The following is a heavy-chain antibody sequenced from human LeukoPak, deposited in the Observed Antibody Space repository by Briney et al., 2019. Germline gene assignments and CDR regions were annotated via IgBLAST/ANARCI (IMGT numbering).Heavy chain of an antibody. D-gene: IGHD1-26*01. J-gene: IGHJ4*02. Sequence: GSSVKVSCKASGGTFSSYAISWARPAPGQGLEWMGGIIPIFGTANYAQKFQGRVTITADKSTSTAYMELSSLRSDDTAVYYCAAELYSGTYGRCCSFAFWGQGTQVTVSS. CDR1: GGTFSSYA. CDR3: AAELYSGTYGRCCSFAF. V-gene: IGHV1-69*06. CDR2: IIPIFGTA.